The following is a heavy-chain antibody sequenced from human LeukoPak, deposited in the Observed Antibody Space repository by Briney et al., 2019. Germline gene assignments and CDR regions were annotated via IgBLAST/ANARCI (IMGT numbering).Heavy chain of an antibody. Sequence: SETLSLTCTVSGGSISRYYWSWIRQPPGKGLEWIGYIYYSGSTNYNPSLKSRVTISVDTSKNQFSLKLSSVTAADTAVYHCARLDYYDSSGQPDYWGQGTLVTVSS. CDR1: GGSISRYY. J-gene: IGHJ4*02. D-gene: IGHD3-22*01. V-gene: IGHV4-59*08. CDR3: ARLDYYDSSGQPDY. CDR2: IYYSGST.